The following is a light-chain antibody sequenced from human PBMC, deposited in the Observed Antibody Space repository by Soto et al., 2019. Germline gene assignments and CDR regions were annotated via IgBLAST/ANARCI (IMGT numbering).Light chain of an antibody. J-gene: IGLJ2*01. CDR2: DVN. CDR1: SSDVGGYND. V-gene: IGLV2-14*01. Sequence: QSALTQPASVSGSPGQSITISCTGTSSDVGGYNDVSWYQQHPGKAPKLMIYDVNNRPSGVSNRCSGSKSGNTASLTISGLQAEDEADYYCSSYTSSSTVVFGGGTQLTVL. CDR3: SSYTSSSTVV.